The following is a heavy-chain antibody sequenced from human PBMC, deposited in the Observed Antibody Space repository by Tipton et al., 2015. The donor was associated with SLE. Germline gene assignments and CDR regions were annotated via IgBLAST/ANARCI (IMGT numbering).Heavy chain of an antibody. J-gene: IGHJ4*02. CDR1: GFTFSSYG. V-gene: IGHV3-30*03. CDR2: ISYDGSNK. Sequence: QLVQSGGGVVQPGRSLRLSCAASGFTFSSYGMHWVRQAPGKGLEWVAVISYDGSNKYYADSVKGRFTISRDNSKNTLYLQMNSLRAEDTAVYYCSSGDSSGWVPYYFDYWGQGTLVTVSS. D-gene: IGHD6-19*01. CDR3: SSGDSSGWVPYYFDY.